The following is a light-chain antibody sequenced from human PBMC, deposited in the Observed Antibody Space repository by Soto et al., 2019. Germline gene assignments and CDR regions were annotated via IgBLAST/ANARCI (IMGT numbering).Light chain of an antibody. V-gene: IGLV2-14*03. CDR2: DVN. J-gene: IGLJ2*01. Sequence: SALTQPASVSGSPGQSITISCTGTSSDVGGYNYVSWYQHHPDKAPKLMIYDVNNRPSGVSNRFSGSKSGNTASLTISGLQAEDEAAYYCSSYTSSSTRLLFGGGTKLTVL. CDR1: SSDVGGYNY. CDR3: SSYTSSSTRLL.